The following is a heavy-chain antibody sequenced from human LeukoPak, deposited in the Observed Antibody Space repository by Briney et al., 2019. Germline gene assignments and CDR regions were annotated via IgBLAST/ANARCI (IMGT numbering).Heavy chain of an antibody. CDR2: ISAYSGDT. D-gene: IGHD3-3*01. J-gene: IGHJ4*02. CDR1: GYTFSIYG. V-gene: IGHV1-18*01. Sequence: ASVKVSCKTSGYTFSIYGIAWVRQAPGQNLEWMGWISAYSGDTDYAQKFQQRVTLTTDTSPNTAYMELRSLRSDDTAMYYCARVGSHISNFWSGYYNGDYWGQGTLVTVSP. CDR3: ARVGSHISNFWSGYYNGDY.